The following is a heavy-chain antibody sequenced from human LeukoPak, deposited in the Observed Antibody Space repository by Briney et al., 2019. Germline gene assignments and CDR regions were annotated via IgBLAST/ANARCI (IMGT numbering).Heavy chain of an antibody. CDR2: ISSSSSYI. D-gene: IGHD6-19*01. J-gene: IGHJ4*02. V-gene: IGHV3-21*01. CDR3: AKELYSSGWYAY. CDR1: GFTFSSYS. Sequence: GGSLRLSCAASGFTFSSYSMTWVRQAPGKGLEWVSSISSSSSYIYYADSVKGRFTISRDNSKNTVYLKMNSLRAEDTAVYYCAKELYSSGWYAYWGQGTLVTVSS.